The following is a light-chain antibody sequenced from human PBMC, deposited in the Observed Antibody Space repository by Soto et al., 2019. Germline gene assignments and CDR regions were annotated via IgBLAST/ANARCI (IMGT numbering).Light chain of an antibody. CDR3: QQTYSAPPWK. CDR2: TTT. J-gene: IGKJ1*01. Sequence: DIQITQSPWSRSASAGGAITITFRASQSVRSYLNWYQQKPGKAPDLLIYTTTSLQSEVPSRFSGSGSETHFTLTITSLQPEDFATYFCQQTYSAPPWKCGLGTKGDIK. CDR1: QSVRSY. V-gene: IGKV1-39*01.